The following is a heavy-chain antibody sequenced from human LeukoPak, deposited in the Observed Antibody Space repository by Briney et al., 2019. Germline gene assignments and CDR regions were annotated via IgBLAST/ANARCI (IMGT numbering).Heavy chain of an antibody. Sequence: GGSLRLSCTASGFTFSSYGMTWVRQAPGKGLEWVSAISGSSGSTYYADSVKGRFTISRDNSKNTLYLQMNSLRAEDTAVYYCAKDRISSYYDSSHPPRRFDPWGQGTLVTVSS. CDR1: GFTFSSYG. CDR2: ISGSSGST. V-gene: IGHV3-23*01. CDR3: AKDRISSYYDSSHPPRRFDP. D-gene: IGHD3-22*01. J-gene: IGHJ5*02.